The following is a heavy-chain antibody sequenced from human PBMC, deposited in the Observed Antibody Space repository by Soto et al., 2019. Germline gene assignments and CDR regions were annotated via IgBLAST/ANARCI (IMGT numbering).Heavy chain of an antibody. D-gene: IGHD2-2*02. CDR3: ARGLGGATNYYRLNDF. CDR1: GFTLSDHY. J-gene: IGHJ4*02. V-gene: IGHV3-72*01. Sequence: PGGSLRLSCAASGFTLSDHYMDWVRQAPGKGLEWVGRTRDKTNSYTTEYAASVKGRFTILRDDLKNSLYLQMRSLKTDDTAVYYCARGLGGATNYYRLNDFWGPGTLVTVSS. CDR2: TRDKTNSYTT.